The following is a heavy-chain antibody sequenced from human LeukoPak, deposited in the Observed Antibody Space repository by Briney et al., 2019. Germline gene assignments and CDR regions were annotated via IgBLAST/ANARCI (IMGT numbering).Heavy chain of an antibody. D-gene: IGHD2-2*01. CDR1: GNTFTGYY. J-gene: IGHJ4*02. V-gene: IGHV1-2*02. CDR2: INPNSGGT. Sequence: ASVKVSCKASGNTFTGYYMHWVRQAPGQGLEWMGWINPNSGGTNYAQKLQGRVTMTRDTSISTAYMELSRLRSDDTAVYYCARGGLVRRCSSTSCYPTDYWGQGTLVTVSS. CDR3: ARGGLVRRCSSTSCYPTDY.